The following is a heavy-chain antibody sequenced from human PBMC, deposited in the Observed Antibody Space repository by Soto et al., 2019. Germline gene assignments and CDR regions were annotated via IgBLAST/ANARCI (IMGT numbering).Heavy chain of an antibody. V-gene: IGHV3-74*01. CDR1: VFTFSSYW. J-gene: IGHJ4*02. D-gene: IGHD2-15*01. CDR2: INSDGSST. CDR3: VRTSLVVAAATREDY. Sequence: EVQLVESGGGLVQPGGSLRLPCAASVFTFSSYWMHWVRQAPGKGLVWVSRINSDGSSTSYADSVKVRFTNTRDNAKNTEYLQMKSMRAEETAVYYCVRTSLVVAAATREDYWGQGTLVTVSS.